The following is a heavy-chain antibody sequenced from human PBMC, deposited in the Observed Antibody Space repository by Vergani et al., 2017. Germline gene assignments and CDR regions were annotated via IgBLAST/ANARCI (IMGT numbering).Heavy chain of an antibody. D-gene: IGHD1-26*01. Sequence: QVQLQQWGAGLLKPSETLSLTCAVYGGSCSGYYWSWIRQPPGKGLEWIGEINHSGSTNYNPSLKSRVTMSVDTSKNQLSLKLSSVTAAGTAVYYCARGPGGELPGLDYWGQGTLVTVSS. CDR1: GGSCSGYY. J-gene: IGHJ4*02. CDR3: ARGPGGELPGLDY. CDR2: INHSGST. V-gene: IGHV4-34*01.